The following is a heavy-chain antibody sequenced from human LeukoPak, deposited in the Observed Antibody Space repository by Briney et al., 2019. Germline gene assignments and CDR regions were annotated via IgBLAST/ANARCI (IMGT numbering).Heavy chain of an antibody. CDR1: GFTFSSYS. Sequence: GGALRLSCAASGFTFSSYSMNWVRQAPGKGLEWVSSISSSSSYIYYADSVKGRFTISRNNAKNSLYLQMNSLRAEDTAVYYCARVVVVPAAIYYYGMDVWGQGTTVTVSS. CDR3: ARVVVVPAAIYYYGMDV. J-gene: IGHJ6*02. V-gene: IGHV3-21*01. CDR2: ISSSSSYI. D-gene: IGHD2-2*01.